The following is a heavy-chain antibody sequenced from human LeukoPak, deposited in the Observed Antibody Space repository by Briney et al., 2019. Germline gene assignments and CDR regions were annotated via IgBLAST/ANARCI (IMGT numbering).Heavy chain of an antibody. Sequence: PSETLSLTCAVYGGSFSGYYWSWIRQPPGKGLEWIGEINHSGSTNYNPSLKSRVTISVDTSKNQFSLKLSSVTAAGTAVYYCARGGYDFWSGHTGPDYWGQGTLVTVSS. CDR3: ARGGYDFWSGHTGPDY. CDR1: GGSFSGYY. CDR2: INHSGST. J-gene: IGHJ4*02. V-gene: IGHV4-34*01. D-gene: IGHD3-3*01.